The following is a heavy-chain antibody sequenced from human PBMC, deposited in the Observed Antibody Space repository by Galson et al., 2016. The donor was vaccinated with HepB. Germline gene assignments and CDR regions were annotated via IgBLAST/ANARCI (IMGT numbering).Heavy chain of an antibody. Sequence: SLRLSCAASRFTFSSYAMHWVRQTPVKGLEWVAVISYDGSNEYYAESVKGRFTISRDNSKKRVFLQMNSLRGEDTAVYYCATGETTSSGKFDYWGQGTLVTVSS. V-gene: IGHV3-30-3*01. CDR3: ATGETTSSGKFDY. CDR2: ISYDGSNE. J-gene: IGHJ4*02. CDR1: RFTFSSYA. D-gene: IGHD2-2*01.